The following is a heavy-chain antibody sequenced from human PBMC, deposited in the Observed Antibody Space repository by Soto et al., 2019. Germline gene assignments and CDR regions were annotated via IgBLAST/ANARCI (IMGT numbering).Heavy chain of an antibody. V-gene: IGHV5-51*01. CDR1: GYNFTSYW. Sequence: EVQLVQSGAEVKKAGESLQISCKASGYNFTSYWIGWVRQMPGKGLELMGIIWPGDSEIRYSPSFQGQVNISADKSISTAYLQWNSLKASDTAIYYCARPFSSTSYFDSWGQGTLVTVSS. CDR2: IWPGDSEI. D-gene: IGHD2-2*01. CDR3: ARPFSSTSYFDS. J-gene: IGHJ5*01.